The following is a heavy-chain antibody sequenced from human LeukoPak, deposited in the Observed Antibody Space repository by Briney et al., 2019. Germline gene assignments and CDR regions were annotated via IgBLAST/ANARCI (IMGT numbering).Heavy chain of an antibody. Sequence: GGSLRLSCAASGFTFSSYWMSWVRQAPGKGLEWVSAISGSGGSTYYADSVKGRFTISRDNSKNTLYLQMNSLRAEDTAVYYCAKVFYDSSMEFDYWGQGTLVTVSS. D-gene: IGHD3-22*01. CDR1: GFTFSSYW. CDR3: AKVFYDSSMEFDY. J-gene: IGHJ4*02. CDR2: ISGSGGST. V-gene: IGHV3-23*01.